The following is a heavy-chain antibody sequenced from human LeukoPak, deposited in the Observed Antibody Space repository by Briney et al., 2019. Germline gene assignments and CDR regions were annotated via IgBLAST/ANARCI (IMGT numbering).Heavy chain of an antibody. D-gene: IGHD6-13*01. CDR3: ARRRAYSNNWYAFDI. V-gene: IGHV4-39*01. Sequence: KPSETPSLTCTVSGGSISSSSYYWGWIRQPPGKGLEWIGNIYYSGSTYYEPSLKSRVTVSVDTSKNQFSLKLTSVTAADTAVYYCARRRAYSNNWYAFDIWGQGTMVTVSS. CDR1: GGSISSSSYY. CDR2: IYYSGST. J-gene: IGHJ3*02.